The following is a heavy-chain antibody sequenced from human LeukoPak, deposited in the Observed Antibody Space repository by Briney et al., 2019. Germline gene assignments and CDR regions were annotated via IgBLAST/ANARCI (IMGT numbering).Heavy chain of an antibody. V-gene: IGHV1-18*01. J-gene: IGHJ1*01. D-gene: IGHD4-17*01. Sequence: ASVKVSCKASGYTFTTYGISWVRQAPGQGLEWMGWISTYNGNTNYAQKLQGRVTMTTDTSTSTAYMELRSLRSDDTAVYYRARDYQTLTTPGYWGQGTLVTASS. CDR3: ARDYQTLTTPGY. CDR2: ISTYNGNT. CDR1: GYTFTTYG.